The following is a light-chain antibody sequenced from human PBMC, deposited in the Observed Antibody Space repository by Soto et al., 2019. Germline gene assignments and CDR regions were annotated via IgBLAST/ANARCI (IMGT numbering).Light chain of an antibody. Sequence: QSVLTQPPSVSGAPGQRVTISCTGSSSNIGAGYDVHWYQQVPGTAPKLLIYGNSNRPSGVPDRFSGSKSGTSASLAITGLQAEGEADYYCQSCDSSLSGSGVFGTGTKVTVL. J-gene: IGLJ1*01. CDR2: GNS. V-gene: IGLV1-40*01. CDR3: QSCDSSLSGSGV. CDR1: SSNIGAGYD.